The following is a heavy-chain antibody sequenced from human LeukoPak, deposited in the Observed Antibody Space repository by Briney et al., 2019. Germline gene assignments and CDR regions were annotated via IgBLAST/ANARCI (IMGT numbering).Heavy chain of an antibody. CDR2: ISSGSTYI. D-gene: IGHD3-22*01. V-gene: IGHV3-21*01. J-gene: IGHJ4*02. Sequence: GGSLRLSCAVSGFSFSSSSMNWVRQAPGKGLEWVSSISSGSTYIYYANSVKGRFTISRDNAKNSLYLQMNRLRAEDTAVYYCARPAGGYYDSSGYPIDYWGQGTLVTVSS. CDR1: GFSFSSSS. CDR3: ARPAGGYYDSSGYPIDY.